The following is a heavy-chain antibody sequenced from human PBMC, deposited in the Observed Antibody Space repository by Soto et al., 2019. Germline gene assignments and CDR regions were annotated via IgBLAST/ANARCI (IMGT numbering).Heavy chain of an antibody. CDR1: GGSFSGYY. D-gene: IGHD2-15*01. J-gene: IGHJ6*03. CDR2: INHSGST. Sequence: SETLSLTCAVYGGSFSGYYWSWIRQPPGKGLEWIGEINHSGSTYYNPSLKSRVTISVDTSKNQFSLKLSSVTAADTAVYYCARLLGYCSGGSCYYYYYYYYMDVWGKGTTVTVSS. CDR3: ARLLGYCSGGSCYYYYYYYYMDV. V-gene: IGHV4-34*01.